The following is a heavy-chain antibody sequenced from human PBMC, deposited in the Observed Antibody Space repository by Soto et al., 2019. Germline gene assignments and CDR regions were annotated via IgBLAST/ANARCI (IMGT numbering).Heavy chain of an antibody. Sequence: VGSLRLSCAASGFTFKNVWMSWVRQAPGKGLEWVGHIKSKSDGGTPDYAAPVKGRFNISRDDSQNTLFVQMHSLKTEDTAVYYCTTLHSYGLDYWGQGALVTVSS. V-gene: IGHV3-15*01. J-gene: IGHJ4*02. D-gene: IGHD5-18*01. CDR3: TTLHSYGLDY. CDR1: GFTFKNVW. CDR2: IKSKSDGGTP.